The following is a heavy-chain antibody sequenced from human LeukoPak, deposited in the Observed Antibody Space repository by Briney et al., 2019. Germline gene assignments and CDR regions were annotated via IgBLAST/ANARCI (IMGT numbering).Heavy chain of an antibody. Sequence: ASVKVSCKASGYTFTSYHITWVRQAPGQGLEWMGWISGYNGNTNYAQKFQGRVSMTTDTSTSTAYMELSRLRSDDTAVYYCARSEQFPYYMDVWGKGTTVTVSS. CDR2: ISGYNGNT. V-gene: IGHV1-18*01. D-gene: IGHD6-19*01. CDR3: ARSEQFPYYMDV. CDR1: GYTFTSYH. J-gene: IGHJ6*03.